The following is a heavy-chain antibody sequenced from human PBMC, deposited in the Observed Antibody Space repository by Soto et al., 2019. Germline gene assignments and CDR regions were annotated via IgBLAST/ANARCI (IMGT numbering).Heavy chain of an antibody. CDR2: VYTPDYT. D-gene: IGHD3-10*01. Sequence: SETLSLTCSVSGASIMYYSWHWVRQLPGKGLEWIGYVYTPDYTRYNSSLKSRVTISVETSKSQFSLRLNSVTAADTAVYYCASSAGHPGDFYYYNAMDVLGQGTTCNVSS. CDR3: ASSAGHPGDFYYYNAMDV. V-gene: IGHV4-4*08. J-gene: IGHJ6*02. CDR1: GASIMYYS.